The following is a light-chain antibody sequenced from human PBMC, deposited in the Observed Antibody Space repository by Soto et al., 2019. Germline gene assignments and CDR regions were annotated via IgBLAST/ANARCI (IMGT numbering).Light chain of an antibody. J-gene: IGKJ1*01. V-gene: IGKV1-9*01. CDR3: QQLNRFPRT. Sequence: DIQLTQSPSFLSASVGDRVTITCRASQDISSYLAWYQQRPGKVPRFLTHSASTLQSGVPSRFSDTGSGTTFTLTISSLQPEDIATYYCQQLNRFPRTFGQGTKVEV. CDR2: SAS. CDR1: QDISSY.